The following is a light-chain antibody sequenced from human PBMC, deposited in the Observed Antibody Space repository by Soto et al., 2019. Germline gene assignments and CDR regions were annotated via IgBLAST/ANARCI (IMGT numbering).Light chain of an antibody. V-gene: IGKV1-39*01. J-gene: IGKJ4*01. CDR3: QQSYSTPLT. CDR2: AAS. CDR1: QSIGNY. Sequence: DIPMTQSPSSLSASVGDRVNIACRASQSIGNYLNWYQQKPGKAPKFLIYAASDLQSGVPSRFSASGSGTDFTLTISSLQPEDSATYFCQQSYSTPLTFGGGTKVDI.